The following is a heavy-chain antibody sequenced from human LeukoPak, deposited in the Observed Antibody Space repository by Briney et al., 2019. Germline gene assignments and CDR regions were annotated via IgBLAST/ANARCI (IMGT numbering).Heavy chain of an antibody. CDR2: IYYSGST. J-gene: IGHJ6*03. CDR1: GGSISSSSYY. V-gene: IGHV4-39*07. D-gene: IGHD3-10*01. CDR3: ARVDYYYGSGSSPYYYYYYMDV. Sequence: SETLSLTCTVSGGSISSSSYYWGWIRQPPGKGLEWIGSIYYSGSTYYNPSLKSRVTISVDTSKNQFSLKLSSVTAADTAVYYCARVDYYYGSGSSPYYYYYYMDVWGKGTTVTVSS.